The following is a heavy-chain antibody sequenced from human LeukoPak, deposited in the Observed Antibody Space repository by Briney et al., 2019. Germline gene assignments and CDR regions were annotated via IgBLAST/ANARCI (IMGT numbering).Heavy chain of an antibody. CDR2: IYYSGST. D-gene: IGHD6-19*01. Sequence: PSETLSLTCTVSGGSISSYYWSWLRQPPGKGLEWLGYIYYSGSTNYNPSLKSRVTISVDTSKNQFSLKLSSVTAADTAVYYCARVFKSYSSGWYEVNWGQGTLVTVSS. J-gene: IGHJ4*02. V-gene: IGHV4-59*01. CDR3: ARVFKSYSSGWYEVN. CDR1: GGSISSYY.